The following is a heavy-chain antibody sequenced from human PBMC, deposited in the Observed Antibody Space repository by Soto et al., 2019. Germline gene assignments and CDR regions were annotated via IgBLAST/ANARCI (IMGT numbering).Heavy chain of an antibody. CDR3: AKRSVSSGPTEDAFDI. J-gene: IGHJ3*02. CDR1: GFTFSSYA. CDR2: ISGSGGST. V-gene: IGHV3-23*01. D-gene: IGHD3-22*01. Sequence: PGGSLRLSCAASGFTFSSYAMSWVRQAQGKGLEWVSAISGSGGSTYYADSVKGRFTISRDNSKNTLYLQMNSLRAEDTAVYFCAKRSVSSGPTEDAFDIWGQGSMVTVSS.